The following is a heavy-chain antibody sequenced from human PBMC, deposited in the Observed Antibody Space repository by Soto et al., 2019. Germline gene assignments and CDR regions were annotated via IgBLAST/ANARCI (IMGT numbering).Heavy chain of an antibody. Sequence: SETLSLTCAVYGGAFSGYYWSWIRQPPGKGLEWIGEINHSGSTNYNPSLKSRVTISVDTSKNQFSLKLSSVTAADTAVYYCARRSSGWYLNWFDPWGQGTLVTVSS. D-gene: IGHD6-19*01. CDR2: INHSGST. J-gene: IGHJ5*02. CDR3: ARRSSGWYLNWFDP. CDR1: GGAFSGYY. V-gene: IGHV4-34*01.